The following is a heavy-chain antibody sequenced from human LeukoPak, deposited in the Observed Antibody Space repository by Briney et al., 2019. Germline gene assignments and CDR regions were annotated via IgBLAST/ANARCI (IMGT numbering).Heavy chain of an antibody. V-gene: IGHV3-30-3*01. Sequence: GGSLKLSCAASGFTFSIYAFHWVRQAPGKGLEWVAVISYDGSNKYYADSVKGRFTISRDNSKSTLYLQMNSLRAEDTAVYYCAMEGEANKFWSSTGCIPYFWGQGTLVTVSS. CDR2: ISYDGSNK. CDR1: GFTFSIYA. D-gene: IGHD2-2*01. J-gene: IGHJ4*02. CDR3: AMEGEANKFWSSTGCIPYF.